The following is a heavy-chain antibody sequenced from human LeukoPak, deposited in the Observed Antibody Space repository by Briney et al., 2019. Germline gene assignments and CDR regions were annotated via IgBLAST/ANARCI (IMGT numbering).Heavy chain of an antibody. Sequence: PGGSLRLSCATSGFTFTTFWMHWVRQAPGKGLVWVSRINHDGSSTNYADSVKGRFTISRDNAKNSLYLQMNSLRAEDTAVYYCAELGITMIGGVRGKGTTVTISS. CDR3: AELGITMIGGV. CDR2: INHDGSST. CDR1: GFTFTTFW. D-gene: IGHD3-10*02. V-gene: IGHV3-74*01. J-gene: IGHJ6*04.